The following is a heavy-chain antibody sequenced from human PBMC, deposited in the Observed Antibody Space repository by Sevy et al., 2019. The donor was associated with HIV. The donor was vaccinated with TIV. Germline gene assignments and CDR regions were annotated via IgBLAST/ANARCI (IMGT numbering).Heavy chain of an antibody. J-gene: IGHJ1*01. CDR1: GYTFINYG. Sequence: ASVKVSCKASGYTFINYGITWVRQAPGQGLEWMGWISRYNTNYAQKLQGRVTMTTDTSTSTVYMELRSLSSDDTAVYYCARSPSGSQGPGQYFQHWGQGTLVTVSS. CDR3: ARSPSGSQGPGQYFQH. D-gene: IGHD1-26*01. V-gene: IGHV1-18*01. CDR2: ISRYNT.